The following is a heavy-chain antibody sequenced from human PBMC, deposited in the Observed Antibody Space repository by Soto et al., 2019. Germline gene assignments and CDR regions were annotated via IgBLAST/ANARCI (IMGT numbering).Heavy chain of an antibody. D-gene: IGHD1-26*01. CDR1: GFTFSNFP. CDR3: ARRTLGTTRYFQH. Sequence: PGGSLRLSCAGSGFTFSNFPLHWVRQAPGKGLEWVAVISFDGANKYYADSVKGRFALSRDNSKNTVFLQMNSLRRDDTAIYYCARRTLGTTRYFQHWGQGTQVTVSS. J-gene: IGHJ1*01. V-gene: IGHV3-30*09. CDR2: ISFDGANK.